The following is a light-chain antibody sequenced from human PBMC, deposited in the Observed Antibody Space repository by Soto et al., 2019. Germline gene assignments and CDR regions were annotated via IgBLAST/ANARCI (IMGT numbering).Light chain of an antibody. Sequence: EIVLTQSPGTLSLSPGERATLSCRASQSVSNNYLAWYQQKPGQAPRLLISGASNRATGSPDRFSGSGSGTDFTLAISRLAPEDFAVYYCQQYGTSPFTFGPGTKVDLK. V-gene: IGKV3-20*01. CDR2: GAS. J-gene: IGKJ3*01. CDR3: QQYGTSPFT. CDR1: QSVSNNY.